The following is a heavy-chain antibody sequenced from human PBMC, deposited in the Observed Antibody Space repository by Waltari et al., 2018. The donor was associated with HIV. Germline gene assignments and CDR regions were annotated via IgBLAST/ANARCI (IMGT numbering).Heavy chain of an antibody. CDR2: IWYDGSNK. Sequence: QVQLVESGGGVVQPGRSLRLSCAASGFTFSSYGMHWVRQAPGKGLEWVAVIWYDGSNKYYADSVKGRFTISRDNSKNTLYLQMNSLRAEDTAVYYCARLQTGYSSGWYSDYWGQGTLVTVSS. V-gene: IGHV3-33*01. D-gene: IGHD6-19*01. J-gene: IGHJ4*02. CDR1: GFTFSSYG. CDR3: ARLQTGYSSGWYSDY.